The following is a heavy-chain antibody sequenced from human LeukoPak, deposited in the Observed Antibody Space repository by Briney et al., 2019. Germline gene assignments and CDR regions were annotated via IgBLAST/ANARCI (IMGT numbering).Heavy chain of an antibody. CDR1: GGTFSSYA. Sequence: ASVKVSCKASGGTFSSYAISWVRQAPGQGLEWMGIINPSGGSTSYAQKFQGRVTMTRDMSTSTVYMELSSLRSEDTAVYYCARGAYSSSYYMDVWGKGTTVTVSS. V-gene: IGHV1-46*01. D-gene: IGHD6-6*01. CDR2: INPSGGST. CDR3: ARGAYSSSYYMDV. J-gene: IGHJ6*03.